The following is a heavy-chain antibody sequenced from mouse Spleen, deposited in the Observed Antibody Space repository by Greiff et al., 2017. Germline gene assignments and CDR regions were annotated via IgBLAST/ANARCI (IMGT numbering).Heavy chain of an antibody. J-gene: IGHJ4*01. Sequence: VNVVESGAELVRPGTSVKMSCKAAGYTFTNYWIGWVKQRPGHGLEWIGDIYPGGGYTNYNEKFKGKATLTADTSSSTAYMQLSSLTSEDSAIYYCARWSGYERAMDYWGQGTSVTVSS. D-gene: IGHD2-2*01. CDR3: ARWSGYERAMDY. CDR2: IYPGGGYT. V-gene: IGHV1-63*02. CDR1: GYTFTNYW.